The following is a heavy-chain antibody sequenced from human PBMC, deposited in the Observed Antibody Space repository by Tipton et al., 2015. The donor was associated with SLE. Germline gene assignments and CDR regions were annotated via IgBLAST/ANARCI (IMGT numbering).Heavy chain of an antibody. V-gene: IGHV4-61*02. Sequence: TLSLTCIVSGDSISSTSHYWSWIRQPAGKGLEWIGRIYASGATHYNPSLTSLKSRVTISIDTSKNQFSLKLSSVTAADTAVYYCARGGGEYCPSITCYTDFQFWGQGTLVTVSS. CDR1: GDSISSTSHY. CDR3: ARGGGEYCPSITCYTDFQF. J-gene: IGHJ1*01. CDR2: IYASGAT. D-gene: IGHD3-16*01.